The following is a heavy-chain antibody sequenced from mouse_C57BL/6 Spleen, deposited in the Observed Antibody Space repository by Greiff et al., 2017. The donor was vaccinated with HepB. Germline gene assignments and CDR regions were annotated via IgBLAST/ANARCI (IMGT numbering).Heavy chain of an antibody. Sequence: DVKLVESGGGLVKPGGSLKLSCAASGFTFSDYGMHWVRQAPEKGLEWVAYISSGSSTIYYADTVKGRFTISRDNAKNTLFLQMTSLRSEDTAMYYCARAGVNGYFRGWGTGTTGTGAS. CDR2: ISSGSSTI. V-gene: IGHV5-17*01. J-gene: IGHJ1*02. CDR1: GFTFSDYG. D-gene: IGHD2-13*01. CDR3: ARAGVNGYFRG.